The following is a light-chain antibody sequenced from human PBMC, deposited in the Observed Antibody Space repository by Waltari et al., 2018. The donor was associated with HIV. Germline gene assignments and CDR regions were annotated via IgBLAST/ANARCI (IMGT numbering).Light chain of an antibody. V-gene: IGLV3-25*03. J-gene: IGLJ3*02. CDR1: ALPKQY. CDR3: QSADSSGTWV. CDR2: KDS. Sequence: SYELTQPPSVSVSPGQTARIPCSGDALPKQYAYWYQQKPGQAPVVVIYKDSERPSGIPARFSGSSSGTTVTLTISGVQAADEADYYCQSADSSGTWVFGGGTKLTVL.